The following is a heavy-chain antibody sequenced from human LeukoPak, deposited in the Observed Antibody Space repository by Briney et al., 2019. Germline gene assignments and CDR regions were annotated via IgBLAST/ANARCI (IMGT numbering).Heavy chain of an antibody. D-gene: IGHD3-10*02. J-gene: IGHJ6*04. V-gene: IGHV3-30*18. Sequence: PGGSLRLSCAASGFTFSSYGMHWVRQAPGKGLEWVVVISYDGPNKYYADSVKGRFTISRDNAKNSLYLQMNSLRAEDTAVYYCAELGITMIGGVWGKGTTVTISS. CDR1: GFTFSSYG. CDR2: ISYDGPNK. CDR3: AELGITMIGGV.